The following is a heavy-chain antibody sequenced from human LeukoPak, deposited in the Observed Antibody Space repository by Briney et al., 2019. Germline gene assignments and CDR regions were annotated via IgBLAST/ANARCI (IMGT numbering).Heavy chain of an antibody. J-gene: IGHJ5*02. V-gene: IGHV4-59*01. CDR3: AREGVTHNWFDP. CDR1: GGSISTYH. Sequence: PSETLSLTCTVSGGSISTYHWSWIRQPPGKGLEWIGYIYYSGSTNYKPSLKSRVTMSVDTSKNQFSLKLSSVTAADTAVYYCAREGVTHNWFDPWGQGTLVTVSS. D-gene: IGHD4-11*01. CDR2: IYYSGST.